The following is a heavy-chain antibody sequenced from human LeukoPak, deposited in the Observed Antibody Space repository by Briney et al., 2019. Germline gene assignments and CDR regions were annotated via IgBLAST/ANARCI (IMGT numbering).Heavy chain of an antibody. V-gene: IGHV3-15*01. Sequence: GGSLRLSCAASGFTFSNAWMTWVRQAPGKGLEWVGRIKTKTGGGATDYAQKFQGRVTMTRDTSTSTVYMELSSLRSEDTAVYYCASPPSISSSYYYYDMDVWGQGTTVTVSS. CDR2: IKTKTGGGAT. J-gene: IGHJ6*02. D-gene: IGHD6-6*01. CDR3: ASPPSISSSYYYYDMDV. CDR1: GFTFSNAW.